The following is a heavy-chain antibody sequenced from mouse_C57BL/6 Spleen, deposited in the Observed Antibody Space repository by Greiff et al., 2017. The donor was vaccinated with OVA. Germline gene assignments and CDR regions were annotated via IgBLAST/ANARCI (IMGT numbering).Heavy chain of an antibody. J-gene: IGHJ2*01. CDR3: AQTAQATGYYCDY. CDR2: ISYDGSN. V-gene: IGHV3-6*01. D-gene: IGHD3-2*02. Sequence: EVKLLESGPGLVKPSQSLSLTCSVTGYSITSGYYWNWIRQFPGNKLEWMGYISYDGSNNYNPSLKNRISITRDTSKNQFFLKLNSVTTEDTATYDCAQTAQATGYYCDYWGQGTTLTVSS. CDR1: GYSITSGYY.